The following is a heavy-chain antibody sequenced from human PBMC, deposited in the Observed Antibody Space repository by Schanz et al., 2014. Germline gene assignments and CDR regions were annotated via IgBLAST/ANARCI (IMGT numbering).Heavy chain of an antibody. D-gene: IGHD4-17*01. CDR1: GGTFSSYT. CDR3: ARGYGDSPTDF. J-gene: IGHJ4*02. V-gene: IGHV1-69*02. Sequence: QLQLVQSGAEVKKPGSSVKVSCKLSGGTFSSYTISWMRQAPGQGLEWMGRIVPIAGITNYAQRFQGRVTITADKSSDTAYMELSSLRSEDTAVYYCARGYGDSPTDFWGQGTLVTVSS. CDR2: IVPIAGIT.